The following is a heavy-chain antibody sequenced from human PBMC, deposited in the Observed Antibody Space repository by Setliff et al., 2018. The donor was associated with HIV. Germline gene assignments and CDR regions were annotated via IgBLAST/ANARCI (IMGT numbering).Heavy chain of an antibody. V-gene: IGHV1-69*05. CDR2: SVPLFGTV. D-gene: IGHD3-22*01. J-gene: IGHJ4*02. CDR3: ASGSGYCRSGSCYVGVHKNPDKYYSDY. CDR1: GGTFTNSA. Sequence: SVKFSCKASGGTFTNSALTWVRQAPGQGLEWMGGSVPLFGTVKYPQKFQGRVTITTDELMTTAYMELSSLRSEDSGVYYCASGSGYCRSGSCYVGVHKNPDKYYSDYWGQGTLVTVSS.